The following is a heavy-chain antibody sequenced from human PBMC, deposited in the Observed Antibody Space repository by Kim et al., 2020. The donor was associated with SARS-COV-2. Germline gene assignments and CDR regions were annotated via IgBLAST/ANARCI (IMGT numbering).Heavy chain of an antibody. J-gene: IGHJ6*02. D-gene: IGHD1-26*01. CDR1: GFTFSSHD. CDR3: VRDLSGSNYYYGIDV. V-gene: IGHV3-13*01. Sequence: GGSLRLSCAASGFTFSSHDMHWVRQATGKGLEWVSGIGADGDTYYLGSLRGRFTISRENAKNSLYLQMISLTVGDTAVYYCVRDLSGSNYYYGIDVWGQG. CDR2: IGADGDT.